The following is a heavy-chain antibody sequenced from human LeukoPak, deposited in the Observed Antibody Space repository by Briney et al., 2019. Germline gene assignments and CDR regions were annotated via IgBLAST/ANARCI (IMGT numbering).Heavy chain of an antibody. CDR1: GFTFSSYA. Sequence: GGSLRLSCAASGFTFSSYAMSWVRQAPGKGLEWISAISGSGGSTYYADAVKGRFTISRDNSKNTLYLQMNSLRAEDTAVYYCARTQWLVWAFDIWGQGTMVTVSS. CDR2: ISGSGGST. CDR3: ARTQWLVWAFDI. D-gene: IGHD6-19*01. J-gene: IGHJ3*02. V-gene: IGHV3-23*01.